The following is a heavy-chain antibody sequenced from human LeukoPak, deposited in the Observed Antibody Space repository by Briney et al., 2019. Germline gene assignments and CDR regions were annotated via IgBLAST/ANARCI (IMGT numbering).Heavy chain of an antibody. J-gene: IGHJ4*02. CDR3: AREVTGTSGSFDF. CDR1: GGSVRSYY. D-gene: IGHD6-19*01. V-gene: IGHV4-59*02. Sequence: SETLSLTCTVSGGSVRSYYWTWMRQPPGKELEWLGYIYYTGTTNYNPSLKSRLTISVDTSKDHFSLKLSSVTAADTAVYYCAREVTGTSGSFDFWVQGALVTVSS. CDR2: IYYTGTT.